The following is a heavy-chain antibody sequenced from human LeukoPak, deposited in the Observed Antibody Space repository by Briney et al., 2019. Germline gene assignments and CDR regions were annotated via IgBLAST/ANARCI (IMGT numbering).Heavy chain of an antibody. V-gene: IGHV1-2*02. CDR1: GFTFIDYF. Sequence: ASVKVSCKASGFTFIDYFIHWMRQTPGQGLEWLGWINPNSGVTRYAQKFQDRVTMTRGTAAYMELSSLKSDDTAMYYCVRAVSGTLGGAFDIWGQGTAVTVSS. J-gene: IGHJ3*02. CDR3: VRAVSGTLGGAFDI. CDR2: INPNSGVT. D-gene: IGHD1-7*01.